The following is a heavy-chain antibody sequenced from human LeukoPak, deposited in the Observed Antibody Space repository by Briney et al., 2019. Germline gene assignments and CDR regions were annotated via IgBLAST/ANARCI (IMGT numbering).Heavy chain of an antibody. V-gene: IGHV3-30*18. CDR3: AKDLSIEGATAFDY. J-gene: IGHJ4*02. CDR1: GFTFSTYG. Sequence: PGGSLRLSCAASGFTFSTYGMHWVRQAPGKGLEWVAVISYDGVYKYYQDSVKGRFSISRDNSKDTLYLQMNSLRADDTAVYYCAKDLSIEGATAFDYWGQGTLVTVSS. D-gene: IGHD1-26*01. CDR2: ISYDGVYK.